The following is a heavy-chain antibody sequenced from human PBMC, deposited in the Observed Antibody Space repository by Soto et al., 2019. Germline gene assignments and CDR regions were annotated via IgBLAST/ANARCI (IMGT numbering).Heavy chain of an antibody. Sequence: QITLKESGPTLVKPTQTLTLTCTVSVFSLTANGVAVGWIRQPPGKALEWLALIYWDDDRRYSPSLEARLTIKQDTSRNHVVPTMTNMHPLDTGTYWWAQHTQTGYRLFDYWGRGTLVSVAS. V-gene: IGHV2-5*02. CDR1: VFSLTANGVA. CDR3: AQHTQTGYRLFDY. J-gene: IGHJ4*02. CDR2: IYWDDDR. D-gene: IGHD5-12*01.